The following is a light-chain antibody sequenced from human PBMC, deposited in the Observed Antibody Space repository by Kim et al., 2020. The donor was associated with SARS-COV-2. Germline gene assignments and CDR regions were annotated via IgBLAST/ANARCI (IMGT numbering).Light chain of an antibody. J-gene: IGKJ1*01. Sequence: EIVLTQSPATLSLSPGERATLSCRASQSVSSYLAWYQQKPGQAPRLLIYDASNRTTGIPARFSGSGSGTDFTLTISSLEPEDFAVYYCKQRRNWPPTFGQGTKVDIK. CDR1: QSVSSY. V-gene: IGKV3-11*01. CDR3: KQRRNWPPT. CDR2: DAS.